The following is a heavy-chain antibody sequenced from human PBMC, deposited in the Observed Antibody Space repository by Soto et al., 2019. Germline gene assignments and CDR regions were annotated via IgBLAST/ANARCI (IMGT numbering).Heavy chain of an antibody. CDR1: GFTFSTNG. CDR3: AKGAQATQYYFDF. CDR2: ISAGGGST. J-gene: IGHJ4*02. Sequence: GGSLRLSCAASGFTFSTNGMSWVRQAPGKGLEWVSAISAGGGSTSYSGSVRGRFTISRDNSRNTIYLQMNSLRADDTAVYFCAKGAQATQYYFDFWGQGTLVTVSS. V-gene: IGHV3-23*01.